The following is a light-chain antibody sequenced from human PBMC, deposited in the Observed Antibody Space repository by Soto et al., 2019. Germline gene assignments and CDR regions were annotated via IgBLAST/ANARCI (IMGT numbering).Light chain of an antibody. CDR2: SAY. V-gene: IGKV1-39*01. CDR3: KQTYSTPIT. CDR1: QSINNY. Sequence: DIQMTQSPSSLSASVGDRVTITCRASQSINNYLNWYQKKPGKAPRLLMYSAYSLQSGVQSRFSGSASGTDFTLTIESLQPEDFATYFCKQTYSTPITFGQGTRLEIK. J-gene: IGKJ5*01.